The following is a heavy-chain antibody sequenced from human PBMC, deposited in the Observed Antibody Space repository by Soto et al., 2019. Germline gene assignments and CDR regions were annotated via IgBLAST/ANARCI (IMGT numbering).Heavy chain of an antibody. J-gene: IGHJ4*02. CDR1: GYTFINHG. CDR2: VSGSNGET. CDR3: ARDFYPLAYYFDP. Sequence: ASVKVSCKASGYTFINHGISWVRQAPGQGLEWMGWVSGSNGETKYAQKFQGRVTMTRETSTSTAHMELRNLTSDDTAVYFCARDFYPLAYYFDPWGQGTLVTVSS. V-gene: IGHV1-18*04.